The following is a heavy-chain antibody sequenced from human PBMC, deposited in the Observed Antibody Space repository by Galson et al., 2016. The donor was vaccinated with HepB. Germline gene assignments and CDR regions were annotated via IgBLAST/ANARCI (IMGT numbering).Heavy chain of an antibody. CDR2: ISYDGSNK. CDR1: GFTFSSYA. V-gene: IGHV3-30-3*01. Sequence: SLRLSCAASGFTFSSYAMHWVRQAPGKGLEWVAVISYDGSNKYCADSVKGRFTIPRDNSKNTLYLQMNSLRAEDTAVYYCARKELYYYYYGMDVWGQGTTVTVSS. D-gene: IGHD1-7*01. CDR3: ARKELYYYYYGMDV. J-gene: IGHJ6*02.